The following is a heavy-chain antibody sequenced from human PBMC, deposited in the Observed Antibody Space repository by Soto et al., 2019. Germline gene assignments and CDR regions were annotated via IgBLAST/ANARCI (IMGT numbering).Heavy chain of an antibody. CDR3: ARDGGDNWFDP. Sequence: PSETLSLTCTVSRGSITSSSYYCGWIRQPPGKGLEWIGSIYYSGSTNYNPSLKSRVTISVDTSKNQFSLKLSSVTAADTAVYYCARDGGDNWFDPWGQGTLVTVSS. D-gene: IGHD3-16*01. CDR1: RGSITSSSYY. V-gene: IGHV4-39*07. CDR2: IYYSGST. J-gene: IGHJ5*02.